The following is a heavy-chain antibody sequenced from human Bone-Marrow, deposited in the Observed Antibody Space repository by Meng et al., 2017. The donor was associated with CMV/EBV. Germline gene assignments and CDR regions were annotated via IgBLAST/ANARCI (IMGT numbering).Heavy chain of an antibody. CDR1: GFSVTDNY. CDR3: ARGGDFNCMDV. D-gene: IGHD3-16*01. V-gene: IGHV3-53*01. J-gene: IGHJ6*02. Sequence: GESLKISCAASGFSVTDNYMTWVRQAPGKGLEWVSVIYSLGTTYYADSVKGRLTISRDTAKNTVLLQMNSLRAEDTAVYYCARGGDFNCMDVWGQGNTVTVSS. CDR2: IYSLGTT.